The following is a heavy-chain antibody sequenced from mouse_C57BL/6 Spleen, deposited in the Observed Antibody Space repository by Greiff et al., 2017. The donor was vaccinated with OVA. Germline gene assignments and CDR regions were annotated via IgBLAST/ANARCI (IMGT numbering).Heavy chain of an antibody. J-gene: IGHJ3*01. CDR3: AREDYAFAY. CDR1: GYSFTGYY. V-gene: IGHV1-42*01. Sequence: EVQLQQSGPELVKPGASVKISCKASGYSFTGYYMNWVKQSPEKSLEWIGEINPSTGGTTYNQKFKAKATLTVDKSSSTAYMQLKSLTSEDSAVYYCAREDYAFAYWGQGTLVTVSA. CDR2: INPSTGGT. D-gene: IGHD2-4*01.